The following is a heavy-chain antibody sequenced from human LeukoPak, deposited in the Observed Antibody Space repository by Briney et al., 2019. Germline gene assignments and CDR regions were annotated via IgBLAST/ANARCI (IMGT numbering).Heavy chain of an antibody. D-gene: IGHD3-16*02. Sequence: GASVKVSCKASGYTFTSYYMHWVRQATGQGLEWMGWMNPNSDNTGCAQKFQGRVTMTRNTSISTAYMELSSLRSEDTAVYYCARGGHYDYVWGSYRPGPNYFDYWGQGTLVTVSS. CDR1: GYTFTSYY. J-gene: IGHJ4*02. CDR3: ARGGHYDYVWGSYRPGPNYFDY. CDR2: MNPNSDNT. V-gene: IGHV1-8*02.